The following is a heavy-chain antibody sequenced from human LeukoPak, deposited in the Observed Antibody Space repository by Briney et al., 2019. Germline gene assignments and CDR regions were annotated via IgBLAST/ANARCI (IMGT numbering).Heavy chain of an antibody. CDR3: ARDVLRFLEWPSYYYYYMDV. J-gene: IGHJ6*03. Sequence: SVKVFCNASAGTFSSYSISCVRQAPGQELEWMRGIIPIFGTANYAQKFQGRVTITADESTRTAYMELSSLRSEDTAVYYCARDVLRFLEWPSYYYYYMDVWGKGTTVTVSS. V-gene: IGHV1-69*01. D-gene: IGHD3-3*01. CDR2: IIPIFGTA. CDR1: AGTFSSYS.